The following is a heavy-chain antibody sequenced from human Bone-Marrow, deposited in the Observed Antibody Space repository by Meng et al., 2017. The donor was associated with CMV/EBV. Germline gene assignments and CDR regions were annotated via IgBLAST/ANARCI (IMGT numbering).Heavy chain of an antibody. CDR3: ARVREHTSLGNYWFDP. CDR1: GFTFSSYE. Sequence: GESLKISCTASGFTFSSYEINWVRQAPGKGLEWISYISTSGSTIYYADSVKGRFTISRDNAKDSLYLQMSSLRPDDTAVYYCARVREHTSLGNYWFDPWGQGTLVTVSS. D-gene: IGHD3-16*01. CDR2: ISTSGSTI. V-gene: IGHV3-48*03. J-gene: IGHJ5*02.